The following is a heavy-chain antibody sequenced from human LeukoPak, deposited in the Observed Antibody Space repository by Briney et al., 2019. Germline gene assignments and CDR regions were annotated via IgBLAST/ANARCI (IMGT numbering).Heavy chain of an antibody. CDR3: AKMNVLTGYYTPNFDF. J-gene: IGHJ4*02. CDR1: GFTFSSYA. CDR2: VSVSGSST. V-gene: IGHV3-23*01. Sequence: PGGSLRLSCAASGFTFSSYAMSWVRQAPREGLKLVSVVSVSGSSTDYADSVKGAFTISRENSKNTLYLQMSSVSAEDTSVYYRAKMNVLTGYYTPNFDFWGQGTLVTVSS. D-gene: IGHD3-9*01.